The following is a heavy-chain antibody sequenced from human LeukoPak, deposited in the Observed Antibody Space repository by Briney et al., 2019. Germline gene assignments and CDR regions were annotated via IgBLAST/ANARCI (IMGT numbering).Heavy chain of an antibody. V-gene: IGHV3-7*03. CDR2: IKQDGSEK. Sequence: PGGSLRLSCAASGFTFSSYWMSWVRQAPGKGLEWVANIKQDGSEKYYVDSVKGRFTTSRDNAKNSLYLQMNSLRAEDTAVYYCARDVRRWHYFDYWGQGTLVTVPS. D-gene: IGHD4-23*01. CDR3: ARDVRRWHYFDY. CDR1: GFTFSSYW. J-gene: IGHJ4*02.